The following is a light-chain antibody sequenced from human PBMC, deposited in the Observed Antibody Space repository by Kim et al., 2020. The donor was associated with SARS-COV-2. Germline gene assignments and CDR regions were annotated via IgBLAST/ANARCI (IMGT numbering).Light chain of an antibody. J-gene: IGLJ3*02. Sequence: KTVTTTCTRSSGSIASSYVQLYQQRPDSSPTTVIYEDNQRPSGVPHRFSGSIDSYSNSASLTISGLQTEDEADYYCQSYVGNNPVVFGGGTQLTVL. CDR2: EDN. CDR1: SGSIASSY. V-gene: IGLV6-57*01. CDR3: QSYVGNNPVV.